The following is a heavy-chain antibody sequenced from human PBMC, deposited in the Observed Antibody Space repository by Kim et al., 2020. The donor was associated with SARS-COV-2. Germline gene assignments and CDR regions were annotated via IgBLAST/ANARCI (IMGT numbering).Heavy chain of an antibody. V-gene: IGHV1-69*04. J-gene: IGHJ4*02. Sequence: SVKVSCKASGGTFSSYAISWVRQAPGQWLEWMGRIIPILGIANYAQKFQGRVTITADKSTSTAYMELSSLRSEDTAVYYCARDSRPGGTIDYWGQGTLVTVSS. CDR1: GGTFSSYA. CDR2: IIPILGIA. D-gene: IGHD3-16*01. CDR3: ARDSRPGGTIDY.